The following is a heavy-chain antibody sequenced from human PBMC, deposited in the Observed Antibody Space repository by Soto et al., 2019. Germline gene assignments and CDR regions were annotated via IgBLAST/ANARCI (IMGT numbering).Heavy chain of an antibody. CDR2: MNPNSGNT. Sequence: QVQLVQSGAEVKKPGASVKVSCKASGYTFTRYDITWVRQATGQGLEWMGWMNPNSGNTGYAQTFQGRVTMTRNTSISTAYMELSSLRSEDTAVYYCARGSRYYYGMDVWGQGTTVTVSS. CDR1: GYTFTRYD. V-gene: IGHV1-8*01. CDR3: ARGSRYYYGMDV. J-gene: IGHJ6*02.